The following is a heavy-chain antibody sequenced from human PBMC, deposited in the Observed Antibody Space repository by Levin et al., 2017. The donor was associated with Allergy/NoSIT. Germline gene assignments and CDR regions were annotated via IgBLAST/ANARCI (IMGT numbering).Heavy chain of an antibody. CDR3: AKDPLTFGELFSTNYFDY. D-gene: IGHD3-10*01. Sequence: GGSLRLSCAASGFTFSSYAMSWVRQAPGKGLEWVSAISGSGGSTYYADSVKGRFTISRDNSKNTLYLQMNSLRAEDTAVYYCAKDPLTFGELFSTNYFDYWGQGTLVTVSS. CDR2: ISGSGGST. V-gene: IGHV3-23*01. CDR1: GFTFSSYA. J-gene: IGHJ4*02.